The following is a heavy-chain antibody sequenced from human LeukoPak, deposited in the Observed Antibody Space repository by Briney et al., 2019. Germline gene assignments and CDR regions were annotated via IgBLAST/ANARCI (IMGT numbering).Heavy chain of an antibody. Sequence: GGSLRLSCAASGFTVSSNYMSWVRQAPGKGLEWVSVIYSGGSTYYADSVKGRFTISRDNSKNTLYLQMNSLRAEDTAVYYCAKDREISSGHHYFDYWGQGTLVTVSS. V-gene: IGHV3-66*01. CDR3: AKDREISSGHHYFDY. D-gene: IGHD3-22*01. J-gene: IGHJ4*02. CDR2: IYSGGST. CDR1: GFTVSSNY.